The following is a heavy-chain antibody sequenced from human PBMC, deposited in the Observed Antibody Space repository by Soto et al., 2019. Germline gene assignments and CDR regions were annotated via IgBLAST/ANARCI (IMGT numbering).Heavy chain of an antibody. Sequence: QVQLVESGGGVVQPGRSLRLSCAASGVTLSNFGMHWVRQAPGKGLEWVAVISRDGSTMFYADSVKGRFTISRDSSRNTRYLQMNRLRAEDTAVYPCVGEVDSGYWGQGTLGTVSS. CDR3: VGEVDSGY. D-gene: IGHD2-21*01. CDR1: GVTLSNFG. CDR2: ISRDGSTM. V-gene: IGHV3-30*03. J-gene: IGHJ4*02.